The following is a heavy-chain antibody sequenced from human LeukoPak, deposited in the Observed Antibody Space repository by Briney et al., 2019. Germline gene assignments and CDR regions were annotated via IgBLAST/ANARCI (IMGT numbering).Heavy chain of an antibody. J-gene: IGHJ6*03. V-gene: IGHV4-34*01. CDR3: ARERVDYYYMDV. CDR1: GGSFSAYY. CDR2: INQSGGT. Sequence: SETLSLTCAVYGGSFSAYYWSWIRQPPGKGLEWIGEINQSGGTSYNSSLKSRVTISVDTSKNQFSLKLSFVTAADTAVYYCARERVDYYYMDVWGKGTTVTVSS.